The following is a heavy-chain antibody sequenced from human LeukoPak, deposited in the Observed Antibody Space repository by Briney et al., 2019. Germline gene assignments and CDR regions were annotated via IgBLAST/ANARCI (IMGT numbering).Heavy chain of an antibody. CDR1: GFTFSSYG. D-gene: IGHD2-8*01. Sequence: GRSLRLSCAASGFTFSSYGMHWVRQAPGKGLEWVSGISWNSGSIGYADSVKGRFTISRDNAKNSLYLQMNSLRAEDTALYYCAKANGRGMLRNWFDPWGQGTLVTVSS. CDR3: AKANGRGMLRNWFDP. V-gene: IGHV3-9*01. CDR2: ISWNSGSI. J-gene: IGHJ5*02.